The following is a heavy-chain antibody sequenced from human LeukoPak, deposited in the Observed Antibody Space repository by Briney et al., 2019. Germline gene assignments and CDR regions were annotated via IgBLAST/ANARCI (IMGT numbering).Heavy chain of an antibody. V-gene: IGHV3-23*01. CDR2: IGGSDSST. J-gene: IGHJ4*02. CDR3: ARRSSGYFLYYFDY. D-gene: IGHD3-22*01. CDR1: GFTFSSFA. Sequence: GGSLRLSCAASGFTFSSFAMSWVRQAPGKGLEWVSVIGGSDSSTYYADSVKGRFTISRDNSKNTLYLQMNSLRAEDTAVYYCARRSSGYFLYYFDYWGQGTLVTVSS.